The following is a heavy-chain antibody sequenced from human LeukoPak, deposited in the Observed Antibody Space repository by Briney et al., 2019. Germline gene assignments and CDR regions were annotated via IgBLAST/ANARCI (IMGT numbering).Heavy chain of an antibody. D-gene: IGHD6-13*01. J-gene: IGHJ5*02. V-gene: IGHV3-21*01. CDR3: ARDLYSRASRFDP. Sequence: GGSLRLSCAASGFTFSSYSMNWVRHAPGKGLEWVSSISSSSSYIYYADSVKGRFTISRDNAKNSLYLQMNSLRAEATAVYYCARDLYSRASRFDPWGQGTLVTVSS. CDR1: GFTFSSYS. CDR2: ISSSSSYI.